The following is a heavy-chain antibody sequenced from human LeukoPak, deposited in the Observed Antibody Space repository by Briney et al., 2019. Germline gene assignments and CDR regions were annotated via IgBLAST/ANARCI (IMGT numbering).Heavy chain of an antibody. CDR3: ARDIRMGGYSYGSNWFDP. CDR1: GGSISSYY. D-gene: IGHD5-18*01. V-gene: IGHV4-59*01. J-gene: IGHJ5*02. Sequence: PSETLSLTCTVSGGSISSYYWSWIRQPPGKGLEWIGYIYYSGTTNYNPSLKSRVTISVDTSKNQFSLKLSSVTAADTAVYYCARDIRMGGYSYGSNWFDPWGQGTLVTVSS. CDR2: IYYSGTT.